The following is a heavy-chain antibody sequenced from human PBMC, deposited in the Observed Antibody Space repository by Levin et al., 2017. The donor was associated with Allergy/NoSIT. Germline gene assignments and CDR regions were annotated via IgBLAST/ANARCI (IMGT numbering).Heavy chain of an antibody. Sequence: SGGSLRLSCAASGFTFSNAWMSWVRQAPGKGLEWVGRIKSKTDGGTTDYAAPVKGRFTISRDDSKNTLYLQMNSLKTEDTAVYYCTTDRPVTYYYDSSGYRFDYWGQGTLVTVSS. CDR2: IKSKTDGGTT. D-gene: IGHD3-22*01. J-gene: IGHJ4*02. V-gene: IGHV3-15*01. CDR1: GFTFSNAW. CDR3: TTDRPVTYYYDSSGYRFDY.